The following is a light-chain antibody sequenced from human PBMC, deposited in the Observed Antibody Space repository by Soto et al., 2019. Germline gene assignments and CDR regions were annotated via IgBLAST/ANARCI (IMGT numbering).Light chain of an antibody. CDR1: QTVRTNY. CDR3: QQYSGSPLP. V-gene: IGKV3-20*01. Sequence: EIVLTQSPGTLSLSPGERATLSCRASQTVRTNYFAWFQHNPGQAPRLLIYGASSRATGIPARFSGSGCGTAFTLTINRLAPEDFAVYFWQQYSGSPLPFGGGTEVEIK. CDR2: GAS. J-gene: IGKJ4*01.